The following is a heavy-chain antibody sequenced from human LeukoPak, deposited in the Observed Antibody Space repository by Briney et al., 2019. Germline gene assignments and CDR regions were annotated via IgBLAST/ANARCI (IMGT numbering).Heavy chain of an antibody. CDR1: GGSFGGYY. CDR2: INHSGST. CDR3: ARGDILTGYYNPSFDY. V-gene: IGHV4-34*01. Sequence: PSETLSLTCAVYGGSFGGYYWSWIRQPPGKGLEWIGEINHSGSTNYNPSLKSRATISVDTSKNQFSLKLSSVTAADTAVYYCARGDILTGYYNPSFDYWGQGTLVTVSS. D-gene: IGHD3-9*01. J-gene: IGHJ4*02.